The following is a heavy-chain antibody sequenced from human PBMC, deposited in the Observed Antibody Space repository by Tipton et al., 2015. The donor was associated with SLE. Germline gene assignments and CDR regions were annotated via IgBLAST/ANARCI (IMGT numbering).Heavy chain of an antibody. CDR2: ISPTGST. V-gene: IGHV4-4*07. D-gene: IGHD6-13*01. CDR1: GGSISTYY. J-gene: IGHJ4*02. Sequence: TLSLTCTVSGGSISTYYWTWIRQPAGKGLEWIGRISPTGSTHSNPSLKSRVTISVGTSNNQFSLKLSSVTAADTAVYYCARSAGYGSSWAHFDYWGQGTLVTVSS. CDR3: ARSAGYGSSWAHFDY.